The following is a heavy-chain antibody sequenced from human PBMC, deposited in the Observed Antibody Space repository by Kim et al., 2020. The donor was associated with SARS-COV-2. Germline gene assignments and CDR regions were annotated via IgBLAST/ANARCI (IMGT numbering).Heavy chain of an antibody. Sequence: GGSLRLSCAASGLTVSSNHMTWIRQAPGKGLEWVSVIIRGGSTYYAASAQGRFTISRDYSKNTLSLQLNSLRAEDTAIYYCARDPVGDGYSFFDYWGQGTLVTVSS. CDR2: IIRGGST. D-gene: IGHD2-21*01. CDR3: ARDPVGDGYSFFDY. V-gene: IGHV3-53*01. CDR1: GLTVSSNH. J-gene: IGHJ4*02.